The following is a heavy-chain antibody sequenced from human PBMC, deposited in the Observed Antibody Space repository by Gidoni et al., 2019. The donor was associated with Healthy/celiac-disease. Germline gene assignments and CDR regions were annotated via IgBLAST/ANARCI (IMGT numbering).Heavy chain of an antibody. J-gene: IGHJ5*02. CDR1: GYSFTSYW. CDR2: IDPSDSYT. CDR3: ARHYDSSGPRPGRPYNWFDP. D-gene: IGHD3-22*01. Sequence: EVQLVQSGAEVKKPGESLRISCKGSGYSFTSYWNSWVRQMPGKGLEWMGRIDPSDSYTNYSPSFQGHVTISADKSISTAYLQWSSLKASDTAMYYCARHYDSSGPRPGRPYNWFDPWGQGTLVTVSS. V-gene: IGHV5-10-1*03.